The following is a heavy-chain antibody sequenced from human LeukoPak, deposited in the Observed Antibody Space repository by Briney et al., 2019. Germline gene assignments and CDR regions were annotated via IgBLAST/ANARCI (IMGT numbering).Heavy chain of an antibody. CDR3: ARGRRYYSSSRMNWFDP. D-gene: IGHD6-6*01. CDR1: GYSISSGYY. V-gene: IGHV4-38-2*02. CDR2: INHSGST. J-gene: IGHJ5*02. Sequence: PSETLSLTCTVSGYSISSGYYWGWLRQPPGKRLEWIGEINHSGSTNYNPSLKSRVTMSVDTSKNQFSLKLSSVTAADTAVYYCARGRRYYSSSRMNWFDPWGQGTLVTVSS.